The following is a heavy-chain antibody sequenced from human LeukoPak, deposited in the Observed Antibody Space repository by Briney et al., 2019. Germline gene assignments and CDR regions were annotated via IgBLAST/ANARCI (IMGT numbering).Heavy chain of an antibody. CDR1: GGSFSGYY. Sequence: SETPSLTCAVYGGSFSGYYWSWIRQPPGKGLEWIGEINHSGSTNYNPSLKSRVTISVDTSKNQFSLKLSSVTAADTAVYYCARAFRGIFGVFEAFDIWGQGTMVTVSS. V-gene: IGHV4-34*01. CDR3: ARAFRGIFGVFEAFDI. D-gene: IGHD3-3*01. J-gene: IGHJ3*02. CDR2: INHSGST.